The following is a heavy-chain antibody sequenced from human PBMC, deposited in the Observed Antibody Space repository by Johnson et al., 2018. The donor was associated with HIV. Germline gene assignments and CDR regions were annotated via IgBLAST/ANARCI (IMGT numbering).Heavy chain of an antibody. J-gene: IGHJ3*02. CDR1: GFTFSSYA. CDR2: IWYDGTNK. V-gene: IGHV3-30*04. Sequence: QMLLVESGGGVVQPGGSLRLSCAASGFTFSSYAMHWVRQAPGKGLEWVAVIWYDGTNKNYLDSVKGRFTISRDNSKNTLYLQMNSLGAEDTAVYYCARAERSSSGVDAFDIWGQGTMVTVSS. D-gene: IGHD6-6*01. CDR3: ARAERSSSGVDAFDI.